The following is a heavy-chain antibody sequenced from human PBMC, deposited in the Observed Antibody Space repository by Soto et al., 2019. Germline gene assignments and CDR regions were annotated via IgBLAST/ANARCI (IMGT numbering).Heavy chain of an antibody. V-gene: IGHV3-23*01. CDR3: AKGENYYYGSASHGS. Sequence: PGGSLRLSCAASGFTFSSYAMSWVRQAPGKGLEWVSAISGSGGSTYYADSVKGRFTISRDNSKNTLYLQMNSLRAEDTAVYYCAKGENYYYGSASHGSWGQGTMVTVSS. CDR1: GFTFSSYA. D-gene: IGHD3-10*01. CDR2: ISGSGGST. J-gene: IGHJ3*01.